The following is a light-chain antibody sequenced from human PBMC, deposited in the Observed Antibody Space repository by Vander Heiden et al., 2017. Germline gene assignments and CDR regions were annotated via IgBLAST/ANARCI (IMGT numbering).Light chain of an antibody. CDR3: QQDNSYPYT. V-gene: IGKV1-5*03. CDR1: QSISSW. J-gene: IGKJ2*01. CDR2: KAS. Sequence: DIQMTQSPSTLSASVGDRVTITCRASQSISSWLAWYQQKPGKAPKLLIYKASSLESGVPSRFSGSGSGTEFTLTISSLQPDEFATYYCQQDNSYPYTFGQGTKMDIK.